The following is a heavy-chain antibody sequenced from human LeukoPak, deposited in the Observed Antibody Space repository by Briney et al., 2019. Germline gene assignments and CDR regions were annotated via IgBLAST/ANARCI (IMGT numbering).Heavy chain of an antibody. Sequence: GGSLRLSCVASGFTFSAAWMSWLRQAPGKGLEWVSPITSGGVNTYYATSVKGRFTISRDNAKNSLFLQMNSLRAEDTAVYYCARDQERYFDYWGQGTLVTVSS. J-gene: IGHJ4*02. V-gene: IGHV3-21*01. CDR3: ARDQERYFDY. CDR1: GFTFSAAW. CDR2: ITSGGVNT.